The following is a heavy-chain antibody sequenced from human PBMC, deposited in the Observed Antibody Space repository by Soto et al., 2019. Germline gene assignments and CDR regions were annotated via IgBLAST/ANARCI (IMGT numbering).Heavy chain of an antibody. D-gene: IGHD3-22*01. J-gene: IGHJ4*02. CDR3: ARDRGYYDSSGYFDY. V-gene: IGHV3-11*01. CDR1: GFTFSDYA. Sequence: GGSLRLSCAAAGFTFSDYAMNWVRQAPGKGLEWISYISSSDNIIYYADSVKGRFTISRDNARNSLYLQMNSLRAEDTAVYYCARDRGYYDSSGYFDYWGQGTLVTVSS. CDR2: ISSSDNII.